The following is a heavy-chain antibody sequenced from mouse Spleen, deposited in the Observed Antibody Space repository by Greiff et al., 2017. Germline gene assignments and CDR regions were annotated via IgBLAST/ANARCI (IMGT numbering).Heavy chain of an antibody. CDR2: ISYDGSN. Sequence: VQLKESGPGLVKPSQSLSLTCSVTGYSITSGYYWNWIRQFPGNKLEWMGYISYDGSNNYNPSLKNRISITRDTSKNQFFLKLNSVTTEDTATYYCARGPTGPLFAYWGQGTLVTVSA. V-gene: IGHV3-6*02. D-gene: IGHD3-1*01. CDR1: GYSITSGYY. J-gene: IGHJ3*01. CDR3: ARGPTGPLFAY.